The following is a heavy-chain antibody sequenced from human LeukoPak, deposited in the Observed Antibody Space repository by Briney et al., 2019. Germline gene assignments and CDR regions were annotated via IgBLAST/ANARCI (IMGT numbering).Heavy chain of an antibody. D-gene: IGHD2-2*01. CDR3: AIAAPQPYWFDP. Sequence: SETLSLTCTVSGGSISSGDYSWSWIRQPPGKGLEWIGYIYYSGSTYYNPSLKSRVTISVDTSKNQFSLKLSSVTAADTAVYYCAIAAPQPYWFDPWGQGTLVTVSS. CDR1: GGSISSGDYS. V-gene: IGHV4-30-4*01. J-gene: IGHJ5*02. CDR2: IYYSGST.